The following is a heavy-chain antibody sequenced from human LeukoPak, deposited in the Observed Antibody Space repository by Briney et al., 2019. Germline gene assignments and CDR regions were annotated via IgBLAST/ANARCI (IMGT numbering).Heavy chain of an antibody. CDR3: ARDDYGGNSLAFDY. V-gene: IGHV3-7*01. D-gene: IGHD4-23*01. CDR1: GFTFSSYS. Sequence: GGSLRLSCAASGFTFSSYSMNWVRQAPGKGLEWVANIKQDGSEKYYVDSVKGRFTISRDNAKNSLYLQMNSLRAEDTAVYYCARDDYGGNSLAFDYWGQGTLVTVSS. J-gene: IGHJ4*02. CDR2: IKQDGSEK.